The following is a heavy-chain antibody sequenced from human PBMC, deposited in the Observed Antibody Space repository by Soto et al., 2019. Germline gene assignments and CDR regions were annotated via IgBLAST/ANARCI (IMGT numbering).Heavy chain of an antibody. CDR3: ARATYYYDSSGYYHGDWFDP. J-gene: IGHJ5*02. D-gene: IGHD3-22*01. CDR2: INAGNHNT. V-gene: IGHV1-3*01. Sequence: QVQLVKSGAEVKKPGASVKVSCKASGYTFASYAMHWVRQAPGQRLEWMGWINAGNHNTQYSQKFQGRVTITRDTSASTAYMELSGLRSEDTAVYYCARATYYYDSSGYYHGDWFDPWGQGTLVTVSS. CDR1: GYTFASYA.